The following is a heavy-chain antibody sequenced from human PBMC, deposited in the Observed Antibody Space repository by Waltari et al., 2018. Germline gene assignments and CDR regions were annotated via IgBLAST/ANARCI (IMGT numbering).Heavy chain of an antibody. D-gene: IGHD1-26*01. Sequence: EVQLVESGGGLVQPGGSLRLSCAASGFTFSSYDMHWVRQATGKGLEWVSAIGTAGDTYYPGSVKGRFTISRENAKNSLYLQMNSLRAGDTAVYYCARGDGGSYLFDYWGQGTLVTVSS. CDR1: GFTFSSYD. J-gene: IGHJ4*02. CDR2: IGTAGDT. V-gene: IGHV3-13*01. CDR3: ARGDGGSYLFDY.